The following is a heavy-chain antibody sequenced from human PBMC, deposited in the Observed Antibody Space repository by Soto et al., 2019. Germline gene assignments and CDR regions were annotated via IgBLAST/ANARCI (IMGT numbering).Heavy chain of an antibody. D-gene: IGHD3-16*02. V-gene: IGHV3-30*18. Sequence: QVQLVESGGGVVQPGRSLRLSCAASGFTFSSYAMHWVRQAPGKGLEWVAVISYDGSDKYYADSVKGRFTISRDNSKNTLNLQMNSLRAVDTAVYYCAKALGELSPESYDYWGQVTLSTVSS. CDR1: GFTFSSYA. CDR2: ISYDGSDK. J-gene: IGHJ4*02. CDR3: AKALGELSPESYDY.